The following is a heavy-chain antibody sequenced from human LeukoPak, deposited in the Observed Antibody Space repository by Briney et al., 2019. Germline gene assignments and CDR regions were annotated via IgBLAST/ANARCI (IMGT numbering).Heavy chain of an antibody. V-gene: IGHV3-21*01. J-gene: IGHJ3*02. Sequence: GGSLRLSCAASGFTFSSYSMNWVRQAPGRGLEWVSSISSSSSYIYYADSVKGRFTISRDNAKNSLYLQMNSLRAEDTAVYYCARDGTMVRGVIGSPAFDIWGQGTMVTVSS. CDR2: ISSSSSYI. D-gene: IGHD3-10*01. CDR1: GFTFSSYS. CDR3: ARDGTMVRGVIGSPAFDI.